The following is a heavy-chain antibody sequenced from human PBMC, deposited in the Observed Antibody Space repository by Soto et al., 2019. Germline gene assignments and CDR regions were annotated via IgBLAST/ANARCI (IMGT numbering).Heavy chain of an antibody. V-gene: IGHV4-39*01. Sequence: PSETLSLTCTVSGGSISSSSYYWGWIRQPPGKGLEWIGSIYYSGSTYYNPSLKSRVTISVDTSKNQFSLKLSSVTAADTAVYYCARHSVTYYDFDYWGQGTLVTVSS. D-gene: IGHD1-26*01. CDR1: GGSISSSSYY. CDR3: ARHSVTYYDFDY. J-gene: IGHJ4*02. CDR2: IYYSGST.